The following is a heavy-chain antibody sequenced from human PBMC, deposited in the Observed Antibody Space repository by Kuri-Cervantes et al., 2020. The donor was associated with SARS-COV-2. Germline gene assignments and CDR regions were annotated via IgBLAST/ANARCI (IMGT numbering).Heavy chain of an antibody. V-gene: IGHV1-2*04. Sequence: SVKVSCKDSEYTFTGYYMHWVRQAPGQGLEWMGWIYSNSGGTNYALKCQGWVTMTSDTSISTVYMELSRLRSYDTAVYYWARSTPFRRLEVIALGRAFDLGGQGTMVTVSS. J-gene: IGHJ3*01. D-gene: IGHD3-22*01. CDR2: IYSNSGGT. CDR3: ARSTPFRRLEVIALGRAFDL. CDR1: EYTFTGYY.